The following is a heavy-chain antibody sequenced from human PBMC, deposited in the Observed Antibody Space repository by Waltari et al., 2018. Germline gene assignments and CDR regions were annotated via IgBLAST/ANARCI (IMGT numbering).Heavy chain of an antibody. CDR3: ARDRDPYYHDSTRGAFDI. CDR1: GFTFSDYS. D-gene: IGHD3-16*01. CDR2: SSISGNDI. J-gene: IGHJ3*02. V-gene: IGHV3-21*02. Sequence: VQLVESGGGLVKPGGSLRLYCAASGFTFSDYSMIWVRQAPGKGREWGSTSSISGNDIYYADSGRGRFTISRDNAKNSLHLQMNNVRAEDTALYSCARDRDPYYHDSTRGAFDIWGQGTMVTVSP.